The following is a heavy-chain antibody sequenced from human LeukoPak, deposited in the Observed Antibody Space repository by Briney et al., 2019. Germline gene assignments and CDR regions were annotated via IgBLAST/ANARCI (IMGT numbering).Heavy chain of an antibody. J-gene: IGHJ4*02. Sequence: GGSLRLSCEASGFSFSIYGMSWVRQAPGKGLEWVSGISGSGGNTYYAEALTGRFTVSRDNSKNTLYLQMNSLRAEDTALYYCAKGGLRGGTYNDDFWGQGTLVTVSS. CDR1: GFSFSIYG. CDR2: ISGSGGNT. CDR3: AKGGLRGGTYNDDF. V-gene: IGHV3-23*01. D-gene: IGHD3-16*01.